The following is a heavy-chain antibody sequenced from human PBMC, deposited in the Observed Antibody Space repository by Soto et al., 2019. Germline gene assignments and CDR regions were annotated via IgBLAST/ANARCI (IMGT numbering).Heavy chain of an antibody. CDR2: INAGNYNT. J-gene: IGHJ3*02. CDR1: GYTLTSHD. D-gene: IGHD3-9*01. CDR3: ARDRTYYDILTGLNAFDI. Sequence: ASVKVSCKASGYTLTSHDMHWVRQAPGQRLEWMGWINAGNYNTQYSQKFQGRVTMTTDTSTSTAYMELRSLRSDDTAVYYCARDRTYYDILTGLNAFDIWGQGTMVTVSS. V-gene: IGHV1-3*01.